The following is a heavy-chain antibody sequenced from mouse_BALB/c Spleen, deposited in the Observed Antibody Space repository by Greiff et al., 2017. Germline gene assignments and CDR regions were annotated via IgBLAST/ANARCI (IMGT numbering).Heavy chain of an antibody. D-gene: IGHD2-4*01. Sequence: QVQLQQSGAELVRPGASVTLSCKASGYTFTDYEMHWVKQTPVHGLEWIGAIDPETGGTAYNQKFKGKATLTADKSSSTAYMELRSLTSEDSAVYDCTRRGNYDYDGFAYWGQGTLVTVSA. CDR2: IDPETGGT. CDR1: GYTFTDYE. V-gene: IGHV1-15*01. CDR3: TRRGNYDYDGFAY. J-gene: IGHJ3*01.